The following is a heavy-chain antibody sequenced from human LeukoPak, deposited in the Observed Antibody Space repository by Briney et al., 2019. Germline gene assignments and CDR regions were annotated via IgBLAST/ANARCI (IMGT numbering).Heavy chain of an antibody. J-gene: IGHJ4*02. CDR3: ARGSNDYVWGSYHFDY. V-gene: IGHV1-8*01. Sequence: ASVKVSCTASGYTFTSYDINWVRQATGQGLEWMGWMNPNSGNTGYAQKFQGRVTMTRNTSISTAYMELSSLRSEDTAVYYCARGSNDYVWGSYHFDYWGQGTLVTVSS. D-gene: IGHD3-16*01. CDR1: GYTFTSYD. CDR2: MNPNSGNT.